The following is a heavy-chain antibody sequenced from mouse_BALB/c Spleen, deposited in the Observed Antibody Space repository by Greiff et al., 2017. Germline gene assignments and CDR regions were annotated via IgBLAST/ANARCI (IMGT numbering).Heavy chain of an antibody. Sequence: EVMLVESGGGLVKPGGSLKLSCAASGFTFSSYTMSWVRQTPEKRLEWVATISSGGSYTYYPDSVKGRFTISRDNAKNTLYLQMSSLKSEDTAMYYCTRDHYYGSRNFDYWGQGTTLTVSS. CDR1: GFTFSSYT. V-gene: IGHV5-6-4*01. D-gene: IGHD1-1*01. J-gene: IGHJ2*01. CDR2: ISSGGSYT. CDR3: TRDHYYGSRNFDY.